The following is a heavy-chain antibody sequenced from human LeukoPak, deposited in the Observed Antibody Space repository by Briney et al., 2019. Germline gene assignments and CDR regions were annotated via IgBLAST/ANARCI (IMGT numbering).Heavy chain of an antibody. J-gene: IGHJ5*02. D-gene: IGHD3-22*01. CDR3: ERAGLMYYYDSSGYYYRGWFDP. CDR1: GGSISSGSYY. CDR2: IYTSGST. Sequence: PSETLSLTCTVSGGSISSGSYYWSWIRQPAGKGLEWIGRIYTSGSTNYNPSLKSRVTISVDTSKKQFYMQLSSVTAADTDVYYCERAGLMYYYDSSGYYYRGWFDPWGKGTLVTVSS. V-gene: IGHV4-61*02.